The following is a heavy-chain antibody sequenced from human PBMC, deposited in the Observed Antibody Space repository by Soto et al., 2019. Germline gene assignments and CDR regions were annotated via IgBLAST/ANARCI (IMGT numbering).Heavy chain of an antibody. CDR3: PKDLTRQLEAATTFAT. V-gene: IGHV3-23*01. CDR2: ISGSGGST. D-gene: IGHD1-1*01. Sequence: GGSLRLSCAASGFTFSSYAMSWVRQAPGKGLEWVSAISGSGGSTYYADSVKGRFTISRDNSKNTLYLQMNSLGAGEPAVYSCPKDLTRQLEAATTFATWGRGTLVTVS. J-gene: IGHJ5*02. CDR1: GFTFSSYA.